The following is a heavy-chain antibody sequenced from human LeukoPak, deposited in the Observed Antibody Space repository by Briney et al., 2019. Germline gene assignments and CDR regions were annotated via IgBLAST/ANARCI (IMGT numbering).Heavy chain of an antibody. V-gene: IGHV3-7*01. CDR2: IKQGGSES. D-gene: IGHD6-25*01. CDR1: GFTLDSYW. CDR3: ARVGAWELQRVFDY. Sequence: GGSLRLSCAASGFTLDSYWMTWVRQVPGKGLEWVADIKQGGSESYYVDSVKGRFTISRDNAKNSVYLQMDSLRVEDTAVYYCARVGAWELQRVFDYLGQGTLVTVSS. J-gene: IGHJ4*02.